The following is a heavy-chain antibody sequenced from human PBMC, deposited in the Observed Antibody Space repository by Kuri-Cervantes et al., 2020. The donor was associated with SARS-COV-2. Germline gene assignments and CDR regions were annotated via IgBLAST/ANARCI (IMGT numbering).Heavy chain of an antibody. CDR1: DGSISDYY. J-gene: IGHJ3*02. V-gene: IGHV4-59*12. CDR3: ARELDCSSTSCSSTKISPAAFDI. CDR2: IYYSGVS. D-gene: IGHD2-2*01. Sequence: GSLRLSCTVSDGSISDYYWSWIRQPPARGLEWLGYIYYSGVSHYNPSLKSRVTMSVDTSKNQFSLKLISVTAADTAVYYCARELDCSSTSCSSTKISPAAFDIWGQGTMVTVSS.